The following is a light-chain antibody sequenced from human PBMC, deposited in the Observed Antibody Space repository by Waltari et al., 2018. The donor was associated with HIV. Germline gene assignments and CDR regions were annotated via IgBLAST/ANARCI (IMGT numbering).Light chain of an antibody. CDR3: QSYDSSLSCSV. CDR2: GNT. CDR1: SSNIGARYG. J-gene: IGLJ2*01. Sequence: QSVLTQPPSVSGAPGQGVTLSCNGSSSNIGARYGVQWYQQLPGTPPNRFIFGNTKRPSWGPARFSGSRSGASTAVAITWLQADDEADYYCQSYDSSLSCSVFGGGTKLTV. V-gene: IGLV1-40*01.